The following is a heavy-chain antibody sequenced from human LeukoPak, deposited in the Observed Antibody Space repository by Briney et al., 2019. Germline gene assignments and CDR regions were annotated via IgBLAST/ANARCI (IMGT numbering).Heavy chain of an antibody. Sequence: ESGGSLRLSCATSGFSFSNYGMHWVRQAPGKGLEWVTSISSDGSSEYSADSVKGRFTISRDNSKNTLSLQMDSLRAEDTAVYHCTKGILAGSYGYYNYYMDVWGKGTTVTVSS. D-gene: IGHD6-19*01. V-gene: IGHV3-30*18. CDR3: TKGILAGSYGYYNYYMDV. J-gene: IGHJ6*03. CDR1: GFSFSNYG. CDR2: ISSDGSSE.